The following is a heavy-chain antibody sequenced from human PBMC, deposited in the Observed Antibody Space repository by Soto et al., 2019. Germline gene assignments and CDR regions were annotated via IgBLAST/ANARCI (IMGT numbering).Heavy chain of an antibody. CDR3: ARVRGGYSYGGAFDY. D-gene: IGHD5-18*01. Sequence: GGSLRLSCAASGFTFSDYYMSWIRQAPGKGLEWVSYISSSSSYTNYADSVKGRFTISRGNAKNSLYLQMNSLRAEDTAVYYCARVRGGYSYGGAFDYWGQGTLVTVSS. CDR1: GFTFSDYY. V-gene: IGHV3-11*06. CDR2: ISSSSSYT. J-gene: IGHJ4*02.